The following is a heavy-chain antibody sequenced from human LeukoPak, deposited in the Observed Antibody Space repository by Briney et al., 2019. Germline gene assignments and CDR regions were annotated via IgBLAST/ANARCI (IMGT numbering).Heavy chain of an antibody. D-gene: IGHD3-22*01. J-gene: IGHJ4*02. V-gene: IGHV3-49*03. Sequence: GGSLRLSCTASGFTFGDYAMSWFRQAPGKGLEWVGFIRSKAYGGTTEYAASVKGRFTISRDDSKSIAYLQMNSLKTEDTAVYYCTRDGPYYDSIARDYWGQGTLATVSS. CDR3: TRDGPYYDSIARDY. CDR1: GFTFGDYA. CDR2: IRSKAYGGTT.